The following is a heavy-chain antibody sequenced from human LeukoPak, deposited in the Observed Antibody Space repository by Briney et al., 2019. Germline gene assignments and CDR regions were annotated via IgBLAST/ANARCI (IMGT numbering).Heavy chain of an antibody. CDR1: GYSISNGYY. D-gene: IGHD6-19*01. J-gene: IGHJ4*02. Sequence: SETLSLTCTVSGYSISNGYYWDWIRQPPGRGLEWIGNIYRSGSTSYNPSLKSRVTISVDTSKNRFSLKVNSVTAADTAVYHCARRHSSGWFYYWGQGTLVTVSS. V-gene: IGHV4-38-2*02. CDR2: IYRSGST. CDR3: ARRHSSGWFYY.